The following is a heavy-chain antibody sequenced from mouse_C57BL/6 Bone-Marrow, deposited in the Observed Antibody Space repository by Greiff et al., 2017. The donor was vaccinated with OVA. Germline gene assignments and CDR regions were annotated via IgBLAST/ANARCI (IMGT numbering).Heavy chain of an antibody. CDR1: GYTFTSYW. D-gene: IGHD4-1*01. J-gene: IGHJ3*01. CDR3: AWEV. V-gene: IGHV1-50*01. CDR2: IDPSDSYP. Sequence: VQLQQPGAELVKPGASVKLSCKASGYTFTSYWMQWVKQRPGQGLEWIGEIDPSDSYPNYNQKFKGKATLTVDTSSSKAYMQLSSLTSDDSAVYYCAWEVWGQGTLVTVSA.